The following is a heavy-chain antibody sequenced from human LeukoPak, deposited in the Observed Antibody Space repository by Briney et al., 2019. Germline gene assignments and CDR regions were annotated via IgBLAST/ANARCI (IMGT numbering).Heavy chain of an antibody. D-gene: IGHD3-3*01. Sequence: GGSLRLSCAASGLTFSSHAMHWVRQAPGKGLEYVSAIVSNGGNTYYADSVRGRFTISRDNSKDTVYLQMGSLRPEDTAAYYCARGGYYAASDIWGQGALVTVS. CDR1: GLTFSSHA. CDR3: ARGGYYAASDI. V-gene: IGHV3-64*02. CDR2: IVSNGGNT. J-gene: IGHJ4*02.